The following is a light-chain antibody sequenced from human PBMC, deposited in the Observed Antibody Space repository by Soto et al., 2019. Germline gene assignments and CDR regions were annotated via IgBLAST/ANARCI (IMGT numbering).Light chain of an antibody. J-gene: IGLJ3*02. CDR2: RDS. CDR1: NIGDKG. V-gene: IGLV3-9*01. CDR3: QVWDSPTAWV. Sequence: SYELTQPLSVSVALGQTATITCGGGNIGDKGVHWYQQRPGQAPILVIYRDSNRPSGIPERFSGSNSGNTATLIISGAEAGDEADYYCQVWDSPTAWVFGGGTKLTVL.